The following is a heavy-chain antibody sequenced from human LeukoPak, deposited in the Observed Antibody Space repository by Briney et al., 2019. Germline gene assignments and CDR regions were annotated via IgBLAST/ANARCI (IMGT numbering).Heavy chain of an antibody. V-gene: IGHV4-34*01. J-gene: IGHJ5*02. CDR1: GGSFSGYY. D-gene: IGHD3-10*01. Sequence: SETLSLTCAVYGGSFSGYYWSWIRQPPGMGLEWFGEINHSGSTNYNPSLKSRVTISVDTSKNQFSLKLSSVTAADTAVYYCARGLITMVRGVIPGGDNWFDPWGQGTLVTVSS. CDR3: ARGLITMVRGVIPGGDNWFDP. CDR2: INHSGST.